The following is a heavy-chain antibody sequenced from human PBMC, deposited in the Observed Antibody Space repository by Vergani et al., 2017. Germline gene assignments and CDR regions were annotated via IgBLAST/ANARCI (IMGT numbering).Heavy chain of an antibody. D-gene: IGHD5-18*01. CDR2: IKYDGSKK. Sequence: EVQLVASGGGLVQRGGSLRLSCEASGFTFSNLWMNWVRQAQGQGLEWVANIKYDGSKKNYVDSVKGRFTMSRDNAKNSLYLQMNNLRVEDTAVSFCARSPHGYTYGGYISQFDPWGQGTLVTVSS. J-gene: IGHJ5*02. CDR1: GFTFSNLW. CDR3: ARSPHGYTYGGYISQFDP. V-gene: IGHV3-7*01.